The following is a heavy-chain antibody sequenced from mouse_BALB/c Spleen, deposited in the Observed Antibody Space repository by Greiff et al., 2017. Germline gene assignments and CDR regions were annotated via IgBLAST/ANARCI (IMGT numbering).Heavy chain of an antibody. CDR3: AREAITTVVEGFAY. D-gene: IGHD1-1*01. CDR2: ISTYYGDA. CDR1: GYTFTDYA. V-gene: IGHV1S137*01. J-gene: IGHJ3*01. Sequence: VKLQESGAELVRPGVSVKISCKGSGYTFTDYAMHWVKQSHAKSLEWIGVISTYYGDASYNQKFKGKATMTVDKSSSTAYMELARLTSEDSAIYYCAREAITTVVEGFAYWGQGTLVTVSA.